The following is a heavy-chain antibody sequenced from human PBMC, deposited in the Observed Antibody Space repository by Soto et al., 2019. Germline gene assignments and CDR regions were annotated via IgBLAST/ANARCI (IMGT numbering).Heavy chain of an antibody. D-gene: IGHD3-10*01. CDR2: ISYSGST. V-gene: IGHV4-30-4*01. Sequence: QVQLQESGPRLVKPSQTLSLTCTVSGGSIITGRYYWSWIRQPPGQGLEWIGYISYSGSTYYNPSLKSRVTISIDTSKSQFSLKLTSVTAADTADYYCASNFGESSWAYFDYWGQGTLVTVSS. CDR1: GGSIITGRYY. CDR3: ASNFGESSWAYFDY. J-gene: IGHJ4*02.